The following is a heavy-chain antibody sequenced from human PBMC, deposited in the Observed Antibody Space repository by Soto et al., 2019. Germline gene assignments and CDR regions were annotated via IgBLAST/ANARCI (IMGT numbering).Heavy chain of an antibody. J-gene: IGHJ4*02. CDR1: GFTFSNYP. CDR2: ISYDGTRK. Sequence: QVQLVESGGGVVQPGKSLRLSCAASGFTFSNYPMNWVRQAPGKGLEWVSVISYDGTRKYYADSVRGRFTISRDNSKNTLYLQMNSLRPQDTAVYYCARETGLGVAAAGSFDSWGQGARVTVPS. V-gene: IGHV3-30*04. CDR3: ARETGLGVAAAGSFDS. D-gene: IGHD6-13*01.